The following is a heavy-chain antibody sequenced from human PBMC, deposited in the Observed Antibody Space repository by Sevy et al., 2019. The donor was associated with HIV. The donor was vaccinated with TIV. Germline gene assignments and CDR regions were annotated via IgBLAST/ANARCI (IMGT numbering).Heavy chain of an antibody. CDR2: VYYTGGT. Sequence: SETLSLTCTVSGGSINSDHWNWIRQPPGKGLEWIGYVYYTGGTNYNPSLKNRVTISVDRTKNQFSLKRTSVPAADTAVYYWARRNDFDIWGQGTMVTVSS. J-gene: IGHJ3*02. CDR1: GGSINSDH. V-gene: IGHV4-59*08. CDR3: ARRNDFDI.